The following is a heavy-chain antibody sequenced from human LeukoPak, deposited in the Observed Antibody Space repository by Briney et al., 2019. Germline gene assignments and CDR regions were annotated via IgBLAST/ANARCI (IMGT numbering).Heavy chain of an antibody. CDR1: GGTFSSYA. V-gene: IGHV1-69*13. CDR2: IIPIFGTA. CDR3: ATSSKTYYDFWSGFPAGGY. Sequence: ASVKVSCKASGGTFSSYAISWVRQAPGQGLEWMGGIIPIFGTANYAQKFQGRVTITADESTSTAYMELSSLRSEDTAVYYCATSSKTYYDFWSGFPAGGYWGQGTLVTVSS. J-gene: IGHJ4*02. D-gene: IGHD3-3*01.